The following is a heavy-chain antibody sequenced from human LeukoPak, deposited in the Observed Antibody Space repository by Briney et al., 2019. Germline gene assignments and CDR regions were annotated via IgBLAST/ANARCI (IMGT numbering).Heavy chain of an antibody. Sequence: GGSLRLSCAASGFTFSSYSMNWVRQAPGKGLEWVSSISSSSSYIYYADSVKGRFTISRDNAKNSLYLQMNSLRAEDTAVYYCARYRRIAAAGDAFDIWGQGTMVTVSS. D-gene: IGHD6-13*01. CDR2: ISSSSSYI. V-gene: IGHV3-21*01. CDR1: GFTFSSYS. CDR3: ARYRRIAAAGDAFDI. J-gene: IGHJ3*02.